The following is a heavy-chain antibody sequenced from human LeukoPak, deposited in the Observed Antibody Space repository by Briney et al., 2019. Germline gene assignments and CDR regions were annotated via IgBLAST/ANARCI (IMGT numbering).Heavy chain of an antibody. CDR3: AKVFSVKYPLGD. CDR2: ITSGGSPM. D-gene: IGHD3-16*01. V-gene: IGHV3-11*01. CDR1: GFTFSDHS. J-gene: IGHJ4*02. Sequence: GGSLRLSCAASGFTFSDHSMSWIRQSPGKGLEWVAYITSGGSPMYYVDSVRGRSTISRDNAKNSLFLEVHSLRAEDTAVYYCAKVFSVKYPLGDWGQGTLVTVSS.